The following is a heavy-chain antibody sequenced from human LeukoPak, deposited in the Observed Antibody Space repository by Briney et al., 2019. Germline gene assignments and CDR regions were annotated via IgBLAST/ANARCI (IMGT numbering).Heavy chain of an antibody. Sequence: GGSLRLSCAASGFTFSDSHMHWVRQASGKGLEWVGHIRSKANNYAAAYGASVTGRFTISRDDSKNTAYLQMDSLKTEDTAVYYCSRQVLSVHDYWGQGILVTVSS. CDR2: IRSKANNYAA. V-gene: IGHV3-73*01. CDR1: GFTFSDSH. D-gene: IGHD3-10*02. CDR3: SRQVLSVHDY. J-gene: IGHJ4*02.